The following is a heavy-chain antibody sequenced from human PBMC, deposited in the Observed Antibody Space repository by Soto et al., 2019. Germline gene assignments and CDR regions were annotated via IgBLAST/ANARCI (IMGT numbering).Heavy chain of an antibody. D-gene: IGHD1-1*01. CDR1: GFTFSSYV. Sequence: PGGSLRLSCAASGFTFSSYVMHWVRQAPGKGLEWVAVISYDGSNKYYADSVKGRFTISRDNSKNTLYLQMNSLRAEDTAVYYCAKGPLGRDGYNYLLLGDFDYWGQGTLVTVSS. V-gene: IGHV3-30*18. CDR3: AKGPLGRDGYNYLLLGDFDY. J-gene: IGHJ4*02. CDR2: ISYDGSNK.